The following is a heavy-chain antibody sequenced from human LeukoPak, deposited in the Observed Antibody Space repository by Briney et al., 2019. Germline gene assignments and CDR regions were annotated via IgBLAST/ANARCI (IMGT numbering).Heavy chain of an antibody. J-gene: IGHJ4*02. Sequence: LRLSCAASGFTFSSYAMSWIRQHPGKGLEWIGYIYYSGSTYYNPSLKSRVTISVDTSKNQFSLKLSSVTAADTAVYYCARSSSWSNFDYWGQGTLVTVSS. V-gene: IGHV4-31*02. CDR3: ARSSSWSNFDY. CDR2: IYYSGST. CDR1: GFTFSSYA. D-gene: IGHD6-13*01.